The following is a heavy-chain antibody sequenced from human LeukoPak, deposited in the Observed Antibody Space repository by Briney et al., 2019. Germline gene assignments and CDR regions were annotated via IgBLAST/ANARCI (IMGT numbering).Heavy chain of an antibody. CDR2: IYSDNT. V-gene: IGHV3-53*01. Sequence: GGSLRLSCTVSGYTVSSNSMSWVRQAPGKGLEWVSFIYSDNTHYSDSVKGRFTISRDNSKNTLYLQMNSLRAEDTAVYYCARRAGAYSHPYDYWGQGTLVTVSS. J-gene: IGHJ4*02. D-gene: IGHD4/OR15-4a*01. CDR3: ARRAGAYSHPYDY. CDR1: GYTVSSNS.